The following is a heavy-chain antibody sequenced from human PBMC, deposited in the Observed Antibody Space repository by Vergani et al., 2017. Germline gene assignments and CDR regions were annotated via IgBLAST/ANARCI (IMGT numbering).Heavy chain of an antibody. J-gene: IGHJ6*03. V-gene: IGHV1-46*01. CDR2: IHPSGGST. Sequence: QVQLVQSGAEVKKPGASVKVSCKASGDTFTRYYIHWVRQGPGQGLEWMGMIHPSGGSTTYAQKFQGRVTMTRDTSTSTVYMELSSLRFEDAAVYYCARSTDYPDDYVSSDYFRRTLDVWGKGTTVTVS. CDR1: GDTFTRYY. CDR3: ARSTDYPDDYVSSDYFRRTLDV. D-gene: IGHD4/OR15-4a*01.